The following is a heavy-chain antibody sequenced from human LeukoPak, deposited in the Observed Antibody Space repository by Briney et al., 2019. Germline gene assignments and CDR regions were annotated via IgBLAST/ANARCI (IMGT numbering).Heavy chain of an antibody. CDR2: IIPILGIA. D-gene: IGHD6-19*01. V-gene: IGHV1-69*04. CDR3: ARDLSWVAGILDY. CDR1: GGTFSSYT. Sequence: SVKVSCKASGGTFSSYTISWVRQAPGQGLEWMGRIIPILGIANYAQKFQGRLTITADKSTSTAYMELSSLRSEDTAVYYCARDLSWVAGILDYWGQGTLVTVSS. J-gene: IGHJ4*02.